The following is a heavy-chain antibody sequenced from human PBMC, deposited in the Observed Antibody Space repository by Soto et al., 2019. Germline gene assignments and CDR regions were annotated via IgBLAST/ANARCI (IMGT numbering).Heavy chain of an antibody. J-gene: IGHJ4*02. CDR2: MSYDGRDK. V-gene: IGHV3-30*18. CDR1: GFTFISYG. Sequence: QVQLVESGGGVVQPGRSLRLSCAASGFTFISYGMHWVRQAPGKGLVWLAVMSYDGRDKYYADSVRGRFTISRDNSKNTVYLQLNSLRVEDTAVYYCAKARSGSWHEGYYFDNWGQGTLVTVSS. CDR3: AKARSGSWHEGYYFDN. D-gene: IGHD2-15*01.